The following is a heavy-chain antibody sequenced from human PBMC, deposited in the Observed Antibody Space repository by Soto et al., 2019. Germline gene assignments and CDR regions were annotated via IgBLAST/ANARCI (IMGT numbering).Heavy chain of an antibody. CDR1: GFTFSDYG. CDR2: ISYDSSDT. Sequence: QVQLVESGGGVVQPGRSLRLSCAASGFTFSDYGMLWVRQAPGKGLEWVAVISYDSSDTYYAESVKGRFAISRDNSMNTQYLQMNSLRAEDTAVYYCAKVLGGSYGDYVPSPFPFEYWGQGTLVTVSS. D-gene: IGHD4-17*01. V-gene: IGHV3-30*18. CDR3: AKVLGGSYGDYVPSPFPFEY. J-gene: IGHJ4*02.